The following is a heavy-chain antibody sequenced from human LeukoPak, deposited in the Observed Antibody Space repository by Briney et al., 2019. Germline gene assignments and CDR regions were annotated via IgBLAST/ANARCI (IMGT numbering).Heavy chain of an antibody. CDR1: GFTFGDYA. CDR3: TGSFGQLTFFDY. J-gene: IGHJ4*02. CDR2: IRSKVYGGTT. D-gene: IGHD3-10*01. V-gene: IGHV3-49*04. Sequence: GGSLRLSCTASGFTFGDYAMSWVRQAPGKGLEWVGFIRSKVYGGTTEYAASVKGRFTISRDDSKSIAYLQMNSLKTEDTAVYYCTGSFGQLTFFDYWGQGTLVTVSS.